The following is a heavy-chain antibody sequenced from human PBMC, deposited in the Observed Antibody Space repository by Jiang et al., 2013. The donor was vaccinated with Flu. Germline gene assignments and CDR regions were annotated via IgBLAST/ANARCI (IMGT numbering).Heavy chain of an antibody. CDR2: ISSSSSYI. CDR3: ARDHGFVDTAMAEEFYYYGMDV. CDR1: GFTFSSYS. Sequence: VQLVESGGGLVKPGGSLRLSCAASGFTFSSYSMNWVRQAPGKGLEWVSSISSSSSYIYYADSVKGRFTISRDNAKNSLYLQMNSLRAEDTAVYYCARDHGFVDTAMAEEFYYYGMDVWAKGPRSPSP. J-gene: IGHJ6*02. V-gene: IGHV3-21*01. D-gene: IGHD5-18*01.